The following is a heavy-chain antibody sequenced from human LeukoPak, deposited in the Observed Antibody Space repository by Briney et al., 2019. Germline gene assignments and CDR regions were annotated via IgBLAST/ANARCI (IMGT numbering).Heavy chain of an antibody. Sequence: GGSLKLSCAASGFTFSGSVMHWVRQASGKGLEWVGRIRSEVNSYATAYAASVKGRFTISRDDSRNTAYLQMNSLKTEDTAVYYCTSRYCSSTTCYYEFDYWGQGTLVTVSS. CDR3: TSRYCSSTTCYYEFDY. CDR1: GFTFSGSV. J-gene: IGHJ4*02. D-gene: IGHD2-2*01. CDR2: IRSEVNSYAT. V-gene: IGHV3-73*01.